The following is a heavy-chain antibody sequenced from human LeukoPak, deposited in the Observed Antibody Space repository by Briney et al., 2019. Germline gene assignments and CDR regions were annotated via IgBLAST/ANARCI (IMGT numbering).Heavy chain of an antibody. V-gene: IGHV4-38-2*01. D-gene: IGHD3-22*01. CDR1: GYSISIGYY. CDR3: ARGSSNYYDGSGYYPLFEY. Sequence: SSETLSLTCAVSGYSISIGYYWGWIRQPPGTGLEWIGTIYHSGSTFYNPSLKSRVTISIDTSKNQFSLRLSSVTAADTAVYYCARGSSNYYDGSGYYPLFEYWGQGTLVTVSS. J-gene: IGHJ4*02. CDR2: IYHSGST.